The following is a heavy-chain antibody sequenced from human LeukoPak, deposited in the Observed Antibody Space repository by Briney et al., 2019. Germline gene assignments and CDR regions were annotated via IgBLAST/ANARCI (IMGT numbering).Heavy chain of an antibody. CDR2: IYSSGST. CDR3: ARHRDSSSWSMFIDY. Sequence: PSETLSLTCTVSGGSLSSSSYYWGWTRQPPGKGLEWIGSIYSSGSTYYNPSLKSRVTISVDTSKNQFSLKLSSVTAADTAVYYCARHRDSSSWSMFIDYWGQGTLVTVSS. J-gene: IGHJ4*02. V-gene: IGHV4-39*01. D-gene: IGHD6-13*01. CDR1: GGSLSSSSYY.